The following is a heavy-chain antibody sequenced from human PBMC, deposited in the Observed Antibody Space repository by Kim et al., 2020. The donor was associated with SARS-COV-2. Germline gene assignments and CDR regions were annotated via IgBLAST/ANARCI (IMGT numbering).Heavy chain of an antibody. V-gene: IGHV4-31*03. CDR3: ARDPYSSSWYAPYYYGMDV. CDR2: IYYSGST. D-gene: IGHD6-13*01. CDR1: GGSISSGGYY. Sequence: SETLSLTCTVSGGSISSGGYYWSWIRQHPGKGLEWIGYIYYSGSTYYNPSLKSRVTISVDTSKNQFSLKLSSVTAADTAVYYCARDPYSSSWYAPYYYGMDVWGQGTTVTVSS. J-gene: IGHJ6*02.